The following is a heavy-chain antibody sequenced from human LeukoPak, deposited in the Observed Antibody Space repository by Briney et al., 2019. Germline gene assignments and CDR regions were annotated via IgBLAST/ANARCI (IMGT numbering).Heavy chain of an antibody. J-gene: IGHJ4*02. CDR1: GFTFSSYG. CDR2: IHYYCPEK. V-gene: IGHV3-30*02. Sequence: GGALRLSCPASGFTFSSYGMHWVRQAPGKGRDGVAFIHYYCPEKHYADSVKGRFTISRENSKNTVYLQMKSLRAEDTAVYYCAKDVVGHQWVENYWGQGTLVTVSS. D-gene: IGHD6-19*01. CDR3: AKDVVGHQWVENY.